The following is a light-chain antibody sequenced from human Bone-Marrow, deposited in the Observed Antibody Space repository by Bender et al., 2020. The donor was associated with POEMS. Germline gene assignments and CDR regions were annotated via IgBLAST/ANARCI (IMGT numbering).Light chain of an antibody. J-gene: IGLJ3*02. CDR3: QAWDSSAVV. V-gene: IGLV3-1*01. CDR2: QDN. CDR1: KLGEKY. Sequence: SYELTQPPSVSVSPGQTASITCPGDKLGEKYASWYQQRPGQSPVMIIYQDNKRPSGIPERFSGSNSGNTATLTISGTQAVDVADYYCQAWDSSAVVFGGGTKLTVL.